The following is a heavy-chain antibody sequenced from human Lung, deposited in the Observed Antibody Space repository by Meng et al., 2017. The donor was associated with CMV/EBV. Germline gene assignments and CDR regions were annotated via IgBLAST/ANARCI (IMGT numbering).Heavy chain of an antibody. CDR3: ARKYGSSSAFDY. CDR2: ISFDGGTR. J-gene: IGHJ4*02. V-gene: IGHV3-30*14. CDR1: GFTFSRYA. D-gene: IGHD6-6*01. Sequence: SXAASGFTFSRYAFHWVRQAPGKGLEWVAVISFDGGTRYYADSVKGRFTISRDSSRNSLYLQLNSLRPEDTAVYYCARKYGSSSAFDYWGQGTXVTVSS.